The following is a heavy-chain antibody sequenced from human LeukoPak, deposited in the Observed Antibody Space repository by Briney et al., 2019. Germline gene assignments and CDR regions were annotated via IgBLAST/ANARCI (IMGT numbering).Heavy chain of an antibody. CDR2: ITSSGATT. D-gene: IGHD5-24*01. CDR1: GFTISTYA. CDR3: AKEFIAGDGHVDCDS. V-gene: IGHV3-23*01. J-gene: IGHJ4*02. Sequence: PGGSLRLSCAASGFTISTYAMTWVRQAPGKGLEWVSSITSSGATTYYADSVKGRFTLSRDISKNTLYLQMNSLTAEDSAVYYCAKEFIAGDGHVDCDSWGQGTLVTVSS.